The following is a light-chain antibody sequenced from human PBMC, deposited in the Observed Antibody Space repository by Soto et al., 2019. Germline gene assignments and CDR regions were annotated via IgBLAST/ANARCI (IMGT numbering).Light chain of an antibody. CDR2: GVY. Sequence: QSALTQPASVSGSPGQSIAISCTGVRTDVDGYDYVSWYQQHPGQAPQLIIYGVYNRHSGVSHRFSGSKSGDTASLNISGLQAEDEADYYCTSYTGRTPSYVFVPGTKLTVL. V-gene: IGLV2-14*03. J-gene: IGLJ1*01. CDR1: RTDVDGYDY. CDR3: TSYTGRTPSYV.